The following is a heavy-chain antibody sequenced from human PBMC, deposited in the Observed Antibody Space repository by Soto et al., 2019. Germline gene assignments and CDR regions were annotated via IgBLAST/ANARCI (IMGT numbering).Heavy chain of an antibody. D-gene: IGHD2-21*01. CDR1: GYTFGAYY. CDR2: VSPLSGGT. V-gene: IGHV1-2*02. Sequence: QVQLVQSGPEVKTPGASVGVSCKSSGYTFGAYYIHWVRQAPGQGLEWMGWVSPLSGGTNIAQRFQGRLKLPTDASINTVFMELSSLRSGDTALYFCAREFDSGDLGLDLWGQGTTVSVS. J-gene: IGHJ6*02. CDR3: AREFDSGDLGLDL.